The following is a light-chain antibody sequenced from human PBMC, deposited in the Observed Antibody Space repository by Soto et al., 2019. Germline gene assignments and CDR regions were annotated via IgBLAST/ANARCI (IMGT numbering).Light chain of an antibody. CDR2: GIS. Sequence: EIVLTQSPGTLSLSPGERATLSCRASQTVTRSYLAWYQHKPGQAPRLRISGISRRAPGIPDRFSGDGSGTDFTLTISRLEPEDYAVYYCHQYDGSPITFGQGTRLEIK. V-gene: IGKV3-20*01. J-gene: IGKJ5*01. CDR1: QTVTRSY. CDR3: HQYDGSPIT.